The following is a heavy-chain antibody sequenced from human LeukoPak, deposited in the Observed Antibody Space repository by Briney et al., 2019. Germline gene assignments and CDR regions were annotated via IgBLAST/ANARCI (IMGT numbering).Heavy chain of an antibody. CDR2: INWNGGST. D-gene: IGHD4-17*01. J-gene: IGHJ4*02. CDR3: AREDGEASNFNY. Sequence: RPGGSLRLSCLTSGFTFDDYGVSWVRQAPGKGLEWVSGINWNGGSTSYADSVKGRFTISRDNAKNSLYLQMNSLRAEDTALYYCAREDGEASNFNYWGQGTLVTVSS. V-gene: IGHV3-20*04. CDR1: GFTFDDYG.